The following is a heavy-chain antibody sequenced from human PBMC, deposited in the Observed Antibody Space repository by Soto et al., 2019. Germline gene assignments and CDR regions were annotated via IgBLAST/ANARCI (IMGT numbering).Heavy chain of an antibody. D-gene: IGHD3-16*01. CDR3: ARDLHYDYVWGSYYRALEGLAFDI. CDR2: ISSSSSYI. V-gene: IGHV3-21*01. J-gene: IGHJ3*02. Sequence: GSLRLSCAASGFTFSSYSMNWVRQAPGKGLEWVSSISSSSSYIYYADSVKGRFTISRDNAKNSLYLQMNSLRAEDTAVYYCARDLHYDYVWGSYYRALEGLAFDIWGQGTMVTVSS. CDR1: GFTFSSYS.